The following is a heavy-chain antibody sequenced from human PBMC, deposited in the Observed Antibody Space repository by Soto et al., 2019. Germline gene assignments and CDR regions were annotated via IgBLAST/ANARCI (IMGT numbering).Heavy chain of an antibody. Sequence: QVQLVQSGAEVKKPVASVKVSCKASGYNFTSYGISWARQAPGQGLAWMGWISAYNGNTNYAQKLQGRVTMTTKTSTRNAYIELRSRRTADAAVYYCARNSRDYGELNWFDPWGQGTLVTVSS. CDR3: ARNSRDYGELNWFDP. CDR2: ISAYNGNT. D-gene: IGHD4-17*01. J-gene: IGHJ5*02. V-gene: IGHV1-18*01. CDR1: GYNFTSYG.